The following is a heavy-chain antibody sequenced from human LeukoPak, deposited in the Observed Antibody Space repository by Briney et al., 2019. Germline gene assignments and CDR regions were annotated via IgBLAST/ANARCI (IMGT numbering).Heavy chain of an antibody. CDR3: ARVRRYCSGGSCYSYGMDV. CDR1: GGSFSGYY. D-gene: IGHD2-15*01. J-gene: IGHJ6*04. CDR2: INHSGST. Sequence: SETLSLTCAVYGGSFSGYYWSWIRQPPGKGLEWIGEINHSGSTNYNPSLKSRVTISVDTSMNQFSLKLSSVTAADTAVYYCARVRRYCSGGSCYSYGMDVWGKGTTVTVSS. V-gene: IGHV4-34*01.